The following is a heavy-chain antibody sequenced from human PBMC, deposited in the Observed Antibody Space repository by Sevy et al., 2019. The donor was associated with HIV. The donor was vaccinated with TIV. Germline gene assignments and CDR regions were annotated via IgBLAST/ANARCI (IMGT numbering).Heavy chain of an antibody. CDR3: VRAMASVDSY. D-gene: IGHD3-22*01. CDR2: INQDGSTT. V-gene: IGHV3-7*01. Sequence: GGSLRLSCDASGFSLSAYWMLWVRQAPGKGLEWVANINQDGSTTYYANSVRGRFTISRDNAKNLLFLHLSALRAEDMALYYCVRAMASVDSYWGQGTLVTVSS. J-gene: IGHJ4*02. CDR1: GFSLSAYW.